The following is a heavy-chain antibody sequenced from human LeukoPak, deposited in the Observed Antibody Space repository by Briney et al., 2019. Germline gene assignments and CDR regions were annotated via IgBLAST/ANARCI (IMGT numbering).Heavy chain of an antibody. V-gene: IGHV3-30*04. Sequence: PGGSLRLSCAASGFTFSSYAMHWVRQAPGKGLEWVAVISYDGSNKYYADSVKGRFTTSRDNSKNTLYLQMNSLRAEDTAAYYCAKRGAEYSSSPGIWYFDYWGQGTLVTVSS. CDR3: AKRGAEYSSSPGIWYFDY. CDR1: GFTFSSYA. J-gene: IGHJ4*02. D-gene: IGHD6-6*01. CDR2: ISYDGSNK.